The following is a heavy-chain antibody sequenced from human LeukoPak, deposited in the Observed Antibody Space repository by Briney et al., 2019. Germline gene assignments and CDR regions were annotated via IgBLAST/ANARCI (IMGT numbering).Heavy chain of an antibody. CDR3: ARGPMYYDILTGHYQTVSHDFFDY. CDR2: INHSGST. D-gene: IGHD3-9*01. CDR1: GGSFSGYY. J-gene: IGHJ4*02. Sequence: PSETLSLTCAVYGGSFSGYYWSWIRQPPGKGLEWIGEINHSGSTNYNPSLKSRVTISVDTSKNQFSLKLSSVTAADTAVYYCARGPMYYDILTGHYQTVSHDFFDYWGQGTLVTVSS. V-gene: IGHV4-34*01.